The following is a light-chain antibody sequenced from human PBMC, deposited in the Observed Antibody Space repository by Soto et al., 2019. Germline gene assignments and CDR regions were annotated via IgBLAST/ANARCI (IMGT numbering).Light chain of an antibody. CDR2: DAS. CDR3: QQRSNWPIT. J-gene: IGKJ5*01. CDR1: QSVSSY. Sequence: IVVTQSPATLSLTPGERATLSCRASQSVSSYLAWYQQKPGQAPRLLIYDASNRATGIPARFSGSGSGTDFTLTISSLEPEDFAVYYCQQRSNWPITLGQGTDRRL. V-gene: IGKV3-11*01.